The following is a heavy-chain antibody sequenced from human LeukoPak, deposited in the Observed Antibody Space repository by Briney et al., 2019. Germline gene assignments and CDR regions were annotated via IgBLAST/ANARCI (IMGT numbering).Heavy chain of an antibody. V-gene: IGHV3-23*01. Sequence: GGSLRLSCAASGFTFSSYAMSWVRQAPGKGLEWVSAISGSGGSTYYADSVKGRFTISRDNSKNTLYLQMNSLRAEDTAVYYCAKEGYQLLYRGMYYFDYWGQGTLVTVSS. J-gene: IGHJ4*02. CDR2: ISGSGGST. CDR3: AKEGYQLLYRGMYYFDY. CDR1: GFTFSSYA. D-gene: IGHD2-2*02.